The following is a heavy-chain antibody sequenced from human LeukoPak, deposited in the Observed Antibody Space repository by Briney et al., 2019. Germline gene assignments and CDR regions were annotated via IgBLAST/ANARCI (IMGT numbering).Heavy chain of an antibody. V-gene: IGHV3-73*01. CDR1: GFTFSGSA. CDR3: TRDSGTYNWFDP. Sequence: GGSLKLSCAASGFTFSGSAIHWVRQSSGKGLEWVGQIDKKDKGYATATAYAASVKGGFTISRDDSINTAYLQMKSLKTEDTALYYCTRDSGTYNWFDPWGQGTLVTVSS. D-gene: IGHD1-26*01. CDR2: IDKKDKGYATAT. J-gene: IGHJ5*02.